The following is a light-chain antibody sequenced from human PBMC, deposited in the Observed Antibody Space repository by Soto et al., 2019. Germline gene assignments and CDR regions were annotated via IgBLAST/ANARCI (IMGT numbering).Light chain of an antibody. J-gene: IGKJ1*01. CDR3: QQYNSYSWT. Sequence: DIQMTQSPSTLSASVGDRVTITCRASQSLNNWLAWYQQKPGKAPKLLIYKAYSLESGVPSRFSGSGSGTEFTLTSSSLQPDDFAPYYCQQYNSYSWTFGHGKKVDIK. CDR2: KAY. V-gene: IGKV1-5*03. CDR1: QSLNNW.